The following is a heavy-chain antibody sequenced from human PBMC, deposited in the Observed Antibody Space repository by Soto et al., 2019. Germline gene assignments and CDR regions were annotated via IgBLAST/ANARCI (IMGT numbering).Heavy chain of an antibody. Sequence: GASVKVSCKASGYTFTSYDINWVRQATGQGLEWMGWMNPNSGNTGYAQKFQGRVTMTRNTSISTAYMELSSLRSEDTAVYYCARGRVAYCGGDCYSSFDYWGQGTLVTVSS. CDR3: ARGRVAYCGGDCYSSFDY. V-gene: IGHV1-8*01. D-gene: IGHD2-21*02. J-gene: IGHJ4*02. CDR1: GYTFTSYD. CDR2: MNPNSGNT.